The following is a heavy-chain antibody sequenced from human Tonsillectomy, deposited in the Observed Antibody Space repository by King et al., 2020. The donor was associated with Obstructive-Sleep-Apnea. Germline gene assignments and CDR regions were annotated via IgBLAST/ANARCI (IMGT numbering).Heavy chain of an antibody. Sequence: VQLVESGGVVIQPGGSLRLSCAASGFTFDDYCMHWVRQAPGKGLEWVSLITWDGSSTNYADSVKGRFTISRDNSKNSLYLQMNSLRVEDTALYYCAKDIWGIAVAGRGSLDYWGQGTLVTVSS. V-gene: IGHV3-43*01. CDR3: AKDIWGIAVAGRGSLDY. D-gene: IGHD6-19*01. CDR2: ITWDGSST. J-gene: IGHJ4*02. CDR1: GFTFDDYC.